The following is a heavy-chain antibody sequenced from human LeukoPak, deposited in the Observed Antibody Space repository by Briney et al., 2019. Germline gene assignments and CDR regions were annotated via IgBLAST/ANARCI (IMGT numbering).Heavy chain of an antibody. V-gene: IGHV1-8*01. CDR2: MNPNSGNT. D-gene: IGHD6-25*01. Sequence: ASVKVSCKASGYTFTSYDINWVRQATGQGLEWMGWMNPNSGNTGHAQKFQGRVTMTRNTSISTAYMELSSLRSEDTAVYYCAAASPRYYYYYYMDVWGKGTTVTVSS. CDR3: AAASPRYYYYYYMDV. CDR1: GYTFTSYD. J-gene: IGHJ6*03.